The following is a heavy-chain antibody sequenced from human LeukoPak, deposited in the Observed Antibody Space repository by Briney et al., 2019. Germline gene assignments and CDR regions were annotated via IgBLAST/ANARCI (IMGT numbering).Heavy chain of an antibody. Sequence: ASVKVSCKASGYTFTSYAMHWVRQAPGQRLEWMGWINAGNGNTKYSQKFQGRVTITRDTSASTAYMELSSLRSEDTAVYYCARDLRTLRYFGWYNDAFDIWGQGTMVTVSS. CDR2: INAGNGNT. J-gene: IGHJ3*02. D-gene: IGHD3-9*01. CDR3: ARDLRTLRYFGWYNDAFDI. CDR1: GYTFTSYA. V-gene: IGHV1-3*01.